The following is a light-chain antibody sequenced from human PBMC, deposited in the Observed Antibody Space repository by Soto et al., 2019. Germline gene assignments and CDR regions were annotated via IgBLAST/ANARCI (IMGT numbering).Light chain of an antibody. V-gene: IGLV2-14*03. J-gene: IGLJ1*01. CDR3: SSSTSSSTNV. CDR1: SSDVGGYNS. CDR2: SVS. Sequence: QSALTQPPSVSGSPGQSITISCTGTSSDVGGYNSVSWYQQHPDKAPKLIIYSVSYRTSAVSDRFSGSKSDKTASLTISGLRPEEEAAYYCSSSTSSSTNVFGTGTKLTVL.